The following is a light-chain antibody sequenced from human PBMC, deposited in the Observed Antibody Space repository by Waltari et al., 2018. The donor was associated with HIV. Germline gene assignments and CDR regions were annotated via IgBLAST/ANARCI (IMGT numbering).Light chain of an antibody. Sequence: QSALTQPASVSGSPGQSITISCTGSISNVGSDDLVSWYQQHPGEAPKLIIYEVTKRPSGVSNRFSGSKSGNTASLTISGLQAEDEADYYCCSCPRSGIRYVFGTGTKVTVL. V-gene: IGLV2-23*02. J-gene: IGLJ1*01. CDR3: CSCPRSGIRYV. CDR2: EVT. CDR1: ISNVGSDDL.